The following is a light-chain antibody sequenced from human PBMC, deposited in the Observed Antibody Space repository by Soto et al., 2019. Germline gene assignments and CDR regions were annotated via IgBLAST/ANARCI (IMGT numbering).Light chain of an antibody. CDR3: QQFNNWPHT. CDR1: QSVNQK. J-gene: IGKJ2*01. V-gene: IGKV3-15*01. CDR2: VAS. Sequence: EIVLTQSPATLSVSPGERATLSCRASQSVNQKLGWYQQKPGQAPRLLIYVASYRATGIPARFSGSGSGTEYTLTISNLQAEDFAVYDCQQFNNWPHTFGQGTRLEIK.